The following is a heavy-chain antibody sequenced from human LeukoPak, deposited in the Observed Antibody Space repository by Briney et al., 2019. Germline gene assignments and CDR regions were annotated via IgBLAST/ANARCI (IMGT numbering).Heavy chain of an antibody. V-gene: IGHV4-59*08. CDR3: ARQGSGGRAFDI. Sequence: PSETLSLTCNVSAGSISSYYWNWIRQPPGKGLEWIGYIYYSGTSNYNPSLESRITISVDTSKNQFSLKLTSVTAADTAVYYCARQGSGGRAFDIWGQGTMVTVSS. J-gene: IGHJ3*02. CDR2: IYYSGTS. D-gene: IGHD2-15*01. CDR1: AGSISSYY.